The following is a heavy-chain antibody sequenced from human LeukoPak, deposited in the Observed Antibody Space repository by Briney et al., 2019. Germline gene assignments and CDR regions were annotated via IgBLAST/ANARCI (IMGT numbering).Heavy chain of an antibody. CDR1: GYSFNSYW. CDR2: IYPGDSDT. CDR3: ARLPGIVATIERYFDY. D-gene: IGHD5-12*01. Sequence: GESLKISCKGSGYSFNSYWIGWVRQMPGKGLEWMGIIYPGDSDTRYSPSFQGQVTISADKSISTAYLQWSSLKASDTAMYYCARLPGIVATIERYFDYWGQGTLVTVSS. J-gene: IGHJ4*02. V-gene: IGHV5-51*01.